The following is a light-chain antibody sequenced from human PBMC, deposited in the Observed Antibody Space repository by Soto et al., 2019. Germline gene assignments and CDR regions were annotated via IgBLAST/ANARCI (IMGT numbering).Light chain of an antibody. Sequence: FVLTQSPGTVSLSPGERATLSCWASHTVVNDYLAWYQQRPGQAPRLLLYGVSNRATGVPDRFSGSGSGTDFTLTISRLEPEDFAVYYCQHLDKFAKGTKLEIK. CDR1: HTVVNDY. CDR3: QHLDK. V-gene: IGKV3-20*01. CDR2: GVS. J-gene: IGKJ2*01.